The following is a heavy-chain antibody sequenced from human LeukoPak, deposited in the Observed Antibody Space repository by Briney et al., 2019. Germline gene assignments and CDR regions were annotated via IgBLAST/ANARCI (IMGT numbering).Heavy chain of an antibody. CDR3: ARSSLRFDLVYFDY. Sequence: ASVKVSCKASGGTFSSYAISWVRQAPGQGLEWVGGIIPIFGTANYAQKFQGRVTITTDESTSTAYMELSSLRSEDTAVYYCARSSLRFDLVYFDYWGQGTLVTVSS. V-gene: IGHV1-69*05. D-gene: IGHD3-3*01. CDR1: GGTFSSYA. J-gene: IGHJ4*02. CDR2: IIPIFGTA.